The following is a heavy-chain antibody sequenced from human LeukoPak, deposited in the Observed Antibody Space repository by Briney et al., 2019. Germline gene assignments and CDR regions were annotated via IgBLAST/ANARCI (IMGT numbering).Heavy chain of an antibody. CDR3: AKDGIAAAGLDYYMDV. D-gene: IGHD6-13*01. V-gene: IGHV3-23*01. CDR2: ISGSGGST. CDR1: GFTFSSYA. Sequence: GGSLRLSCAASGFTFSSYAMSWVRQAPGKGLEWVSAISGSGGSTYYADSVKGRFTISRDNSKNTLYLQMNSLRAEDTAVYCCAKDGIAAAGLDYYMDVWGKGTTVTVSS. J-gene: IGHJ6*03.